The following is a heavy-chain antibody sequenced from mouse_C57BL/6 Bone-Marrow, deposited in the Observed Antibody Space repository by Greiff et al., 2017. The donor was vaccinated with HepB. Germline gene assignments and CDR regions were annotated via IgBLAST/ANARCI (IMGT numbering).Heavy chain of an antibody. V-gene: IGHV1-59*01. CDR2: IDPSDSYT. CDR1: GYTFTSYW. D-gene: IGHD1-1*01. J-gene: IGHJ2*01. Sequence: VQLQQPGAELVRPGPSVKLSCKASGYTFTSYWMHWVKQRPGQGLEWIGVIDPSDSYTNYNQKFKGKATLTVDTSSSTAYMQLSSLTSEDSAVYYCARLVLRYFDYWGQGTTLTVSS. CDR3: ARLVLRYFDY.